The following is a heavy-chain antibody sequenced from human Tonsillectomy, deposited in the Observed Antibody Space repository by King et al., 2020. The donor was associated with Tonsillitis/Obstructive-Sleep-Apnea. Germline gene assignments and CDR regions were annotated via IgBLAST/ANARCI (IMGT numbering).Heavy chain of an antibody. V-gene: IGHV3-13*01. CDR2: VETTGDT. J-gene: IGHJ3*01. Sequence: VQLVESGGGLVQPGGSLRLSCAASGFTFRRHDMHWVRQATGKGLEWVSAVETTGDTSYSDSVKGRFIISRENAKNSLYLQMNDLRAGDTAVYYCAREGALGFWAFDVWGQGTVVTVSS. CDR1: GFTFRRHD. CDR3: AREGALGFWAFDV. D-gene: IGHD7-27*01.